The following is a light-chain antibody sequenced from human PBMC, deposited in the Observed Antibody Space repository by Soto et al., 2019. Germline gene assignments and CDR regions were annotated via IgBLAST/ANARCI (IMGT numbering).Light chain of an antibody. J-gene: IGLJ2*01. CDR3: QSYDSSLSAVV. CDR2: GNS. CDR1: SPNIGAGYD. Sequence: QSVLTQPPSVSGAPGQRVTISCTGSSPNIGAGYDVHWYQQVPGTGPKLLIYGNSNRPSGVPDRFSGSKSGTSASLAITGLQAEDEADYYCQSYDSSLSAVVFGGGTKLTVL. V-gene: IGLV1-40*01.